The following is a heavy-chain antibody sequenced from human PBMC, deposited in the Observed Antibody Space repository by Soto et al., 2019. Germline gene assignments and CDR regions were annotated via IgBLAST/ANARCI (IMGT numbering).Heavy chain of an antibody. CDR1: GFTFSSYS. V-gene: IGHV3-48*01. Sequence: EVQLVESGGGLVQPGGSLRLSCAASGFTFSSYSMNWVRQAPGKGLEWVSYLSSSSRTIYYADSVKGLFTISRDNAKNSLYLQMNSLRAEDTAVYYCARVSYSNYVDYWGQGTLVTVS. CDR3: ARVSYSNYVDY. J-gene: IGHJ4*02. D-gene: IGHD4-4*01. CDR2: LSSSSRTI.